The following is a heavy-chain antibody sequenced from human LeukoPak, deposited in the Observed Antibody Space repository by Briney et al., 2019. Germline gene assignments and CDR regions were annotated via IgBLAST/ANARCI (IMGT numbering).Heavy chain of an antibody. D-gene: IGHD3-3*01. CDR3: VSGSLQSGYNFDY. J-gene: IGHJ4*02. CDR2: IKQDGSEK. CDR1: GFTFSSYW. V-gene: IGHV3-7*01. Sequence: GGSLRLSCAASGFTFSSYWMSWVRQAPGKGLEWVANIKQDGSEKYYVDSVKGRFTISRDNAKNTLYLQMNSLRAEDTAVYYCVSGSLQSGYNFDYWGQGALVTVSS.